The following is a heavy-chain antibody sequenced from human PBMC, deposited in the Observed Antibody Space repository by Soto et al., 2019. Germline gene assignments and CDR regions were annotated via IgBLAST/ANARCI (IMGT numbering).Heavy chain of an antibody. D-gene: IGHD2-2*01. CDR2: IIPISGTA. J-gene: IGHJ6*02. CDR1: GGTFSSYA. Sequence: QVQLVQSGAEVKKPGSSVKVSCKASGGTFSSYATSWVRQAPGQGLEWMGGIIPISGTANYAQKFQGRVTITADESTSTAYMELSRLRSEDTAVYYCARSQGSSTSLEIYYYYYYGMDVWGQGTTVTVSS. V-gene: IGHV1-69*01. CDR3: ARSQGSSTSLEIYYYYYYGMDV.